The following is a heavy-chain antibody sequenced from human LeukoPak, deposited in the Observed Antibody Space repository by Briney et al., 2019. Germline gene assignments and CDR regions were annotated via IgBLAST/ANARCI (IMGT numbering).Heavy chain of an antibody. V-gene: IGHV1-18*01. Sequence: ASVKVSCKATSRISWVRRAPGQGLEWMGWIGTYGGDTYYAQKFQGRITVTTDTSTSTVYMELRNLRSDDTAVHYCARDLWNFYDDSGYNRDFDSWGQGTPVTVSS. J-gene: IGHJ5*01. D-gene: IGHD3-22*01. CDR1: TSR. CDR2: IGTYGGDT. CDR3: ARDLWNFYDDSGYNRDFDS.